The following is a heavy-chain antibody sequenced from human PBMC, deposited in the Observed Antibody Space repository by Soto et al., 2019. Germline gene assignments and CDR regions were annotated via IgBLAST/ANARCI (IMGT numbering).Heavy chain of an antibody. CDR3: PGDSGSDP. J-gene: IGHJ5*02. CDR1: GYTFTNYG. D-gene: IGHD3-10*02. V-gene: IGHV1-18*01. CDR2: ISGYNGDT. Sequence: QVQLVQSGGEVKRPGASVKVSCKASGYTFTNYGITWVRQAPGQGLEWMGWISGYNGDTNYAQNLQGRVTMTTDTSATPPNRDRGGRRFDATPLYSVPGDSGSDPWGQEPWSPSPQ.